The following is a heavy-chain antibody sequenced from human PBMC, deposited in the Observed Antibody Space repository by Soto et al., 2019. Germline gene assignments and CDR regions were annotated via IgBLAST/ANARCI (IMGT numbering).Heavy chain of an antibody. CDR2: INPNSGGT. D-gene: IGHD2-2*03. Sequence: ASVKVSCKASGYTFTGYYMHLVRQAPGQGLEWMGWINPNSGGTNYAQKFQGWVTMTRDTSISTAYMELSRLRSDDTAVYYCARSFGYCSSTSRYFGWGSYYYGMDVWGQGTTVTVSS. J-gene: IGHJ6*02. CDR3: ARSFGYCSSTSRYFGWGSYYYGMDV. CDR1: GYTFTGYY. V-gene: IGHV1-2*04.